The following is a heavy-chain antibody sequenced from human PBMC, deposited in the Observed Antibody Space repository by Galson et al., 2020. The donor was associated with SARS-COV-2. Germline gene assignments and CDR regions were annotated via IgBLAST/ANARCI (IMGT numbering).Heavy chain of an antibody. CDR2: GST. Sequence: ETSETLSLSCTVSGGSISRSSYYWGWIRQPPGKGLEWIGGSTYYNPSLKTRVTISVDTSKNQFSLKLSSVTAADTAVYYCAGGALYCSSTSCLHVDYWGQGTLVTVSS. J-gene: IGHJ4*02. CDR1: GGSISRSSYY. D-gene: IGHD2-2*01. CDR3: AGGALYCSSTSCLHVDY. V-gene: IGHV4-39*01.